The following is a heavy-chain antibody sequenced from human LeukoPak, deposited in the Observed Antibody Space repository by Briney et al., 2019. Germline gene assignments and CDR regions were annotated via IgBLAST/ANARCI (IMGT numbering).Heavy chain of an antibody. J-gene: IGHJ4*02. Sequence: GASVKVSCKASGGTFSSYAISWVRQAPGQGLEWMGRIIPILGIANYAQKFQGRVTITADKSTSTAYMELSSLRSEGTAVYYCARDKLQWFGEHGREPFDYWGQGTLVTVSS. CDR1: GGTFSSYA. CDR2: IIPILGIA. V-gene: IGHV1-69*04. D-gene: IGHD3-10*01. CDR3: ARDKLQWFGEHGREPFDY.